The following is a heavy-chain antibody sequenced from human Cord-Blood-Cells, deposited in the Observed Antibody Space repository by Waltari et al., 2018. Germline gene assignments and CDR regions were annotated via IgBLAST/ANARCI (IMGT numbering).Heavy chain of an antibody. V-gene: IGHV4-28*03. D-gene: IGHD6-6*01. CDR3: ARATPGGGSIAARKAFDI. Sequence: QVQLQESGPGLVKPSDTLSLTCAVSGYSISSSNWWGWIRQPPGKGLEWIGYIYYSGSTYCNPSLKSRGTMSVDTSKNQFSLKLSSVTAVDTAVYYCARATPGGGSIAARKAFDIWGQGTMVTVSS. CDR2: IYYSGST. J-gene: IGHJ3*02. CDR1: GYSISSSNW.